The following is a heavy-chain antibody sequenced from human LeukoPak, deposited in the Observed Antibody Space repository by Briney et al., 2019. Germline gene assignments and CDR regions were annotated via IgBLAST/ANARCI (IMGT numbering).Heavy chain of an antibody. D-gene: IGHD5-24*01. CDR1: GFTFSSYS. J-gene: IGHJ4*02. CDR3: ARIFRDGYNYGIDY. V-gene: IGHV3-21*01. Sequence: GGSLRLSCAASGFTFSSYSMNWVRQAPGKGLEWVSSISSSSSYIYYADSVKGRFTISRDNAKNSLYLQMNSLRAEDTAVYYCARIFRDGYNYGIDYWGQGTLVTVSS. CDR2: ISSSSSYI.